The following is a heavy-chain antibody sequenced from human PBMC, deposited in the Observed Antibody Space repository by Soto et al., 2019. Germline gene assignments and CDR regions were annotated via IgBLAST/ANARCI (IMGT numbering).Heavy chain of an antibody. J-gene: IGHJ5*02. V-gene: IGHV1-18*01. CDR2: ISAYNGNT. CDR1: GYTFTSYG. CDR3: ARVVGALGHWFDP. D-gene: IGHD1-26*01. Sequence: QVQLVQSGAEVKKPGASVKVSCKASGYTFTSYGISWVRQAPGQGLEWMGRISAYNGNTNYAQKLQGRVTMTTATSSSTAYMELSSLRSDDTAVYYCARVVGALGHWFDPWGHGTLVTVSS.